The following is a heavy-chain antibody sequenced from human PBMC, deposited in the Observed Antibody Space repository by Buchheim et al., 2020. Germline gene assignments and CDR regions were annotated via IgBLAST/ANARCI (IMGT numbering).Heavy chain of an antibody. CDR3: ASAEDSSGYPLDY. J-gene: IGHJ4*02. V-gene: IGHV3-30*03. Sequence: QVQLVESGGGVVQPGKSLRLSCAASGFTFSNYGMHWVRQAPGKGLEWVAVISYDGSDKYYADSVKGRFTISRDNSKNKLELQMNSLRAEDTAVYYCASAEDSSGYPLDYWGQGTL. D-gene: IGHD3-22*01. CDR2: ISYDGSDK. CDR1: GFTFSNYG.